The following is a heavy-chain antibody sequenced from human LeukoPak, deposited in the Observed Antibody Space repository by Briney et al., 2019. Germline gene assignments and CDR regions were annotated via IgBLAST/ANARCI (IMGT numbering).Heavy chain of an antibody. D-gene: IGHD2-2*01. V-gene: IGHV3-21*01. J-gene: IGHJ4*02. Sequence: PSETLSLTCTVSGGSISSYSMNWVRQAPGKGLEWVSSISSSSSYIYYADSVKGRFTISRDNAKNSLYLQMSSLRAEDTAVYYCARDPHLPAAMDYYFDYWGQGTLVTVSS. CDR2: ISSSSSYI. CDR3: ARDPHLPAAMDYYFDY. CDR1: GGSISSYS.